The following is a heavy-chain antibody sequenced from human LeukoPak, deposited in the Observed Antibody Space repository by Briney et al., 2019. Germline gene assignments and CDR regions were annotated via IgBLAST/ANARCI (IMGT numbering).Heavy chain of an antibody. D-gene: IGHD3-22*01. CDR1: GGSILDSTYY. V-gene: IGHV4-39*01. CDR3: ARQSSGYYYGWFDP. Sequence: SETLSLTCTVSGGSILDSTYYWAWIRQPPGKGLEWIATIFYTGNTHYNPSLKSRVTMSVDTVKNQFSLNLNSVTAADTAVYYCARQSSGYYYGWFDPWGQGTLVAVSS. J-gene: IGHJ5*02. CDR2: IFYTGNT.